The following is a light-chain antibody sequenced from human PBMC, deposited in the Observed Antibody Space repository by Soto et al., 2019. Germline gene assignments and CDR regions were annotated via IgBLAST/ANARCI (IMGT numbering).Light chain of an antibody. CDR2: EVT. J-gene: IGLJ2*01. CDR3: SSYTSSSTVI. V-gene: IGLV2-14*01. Sequence: QSVLTQPASVSGSPGQSITISCTGTSSDVGAYNYVSWYQQHPGNAPKLIIFEVTNRPSGLSNRFSGSKSGNTASLVISGLHPEDEANYYCSSYTSSSTVIFGGGTKVTVL. CDR1: SSDVGAYNY.